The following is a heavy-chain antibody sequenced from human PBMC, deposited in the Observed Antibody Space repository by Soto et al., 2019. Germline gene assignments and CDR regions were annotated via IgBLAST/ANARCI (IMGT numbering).Heavy chain of an antibody. Sequence: QVQLVESGGGVVQPGRSLRLSCAASGFTFSSYAMHWVRQAPGKGLEWVAVISYDGSNKYYADSVKGRFTISRDNSKNTLYLQMNSLRAEDTAVYYCARVSARWGQGTLVTVSS. V-gene: IGHV3-30-3*01. CDR2: ISYDGSNK. CDR3: ARVSAR. D-gene: IGHD6-25*01. CDR1: GFTFSSYA. J-gene: IGHJ4*02.